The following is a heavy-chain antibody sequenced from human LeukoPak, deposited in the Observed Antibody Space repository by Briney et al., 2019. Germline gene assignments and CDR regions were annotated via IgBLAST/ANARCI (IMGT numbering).Heavy chain of an antibody. CDR2: MYYSGST. J-gene: IGHJ4*02. D-gene: IGHD3-22*01. Sequence: SETLSLTCNVSGGSVSRSNYYWTWIRQPPGKGLEWIGYMYYSGSTYYNPSLKSRVTISIDTSKNQFSLKLSSVTAADTAVYYCARGTYYYDSSPYEHWGQGTLVTVSS. CDR3: ARGTYYYDSSPYEH. V-gene: IGHV4-61*01. CDR1: GGSVSRSNYY.